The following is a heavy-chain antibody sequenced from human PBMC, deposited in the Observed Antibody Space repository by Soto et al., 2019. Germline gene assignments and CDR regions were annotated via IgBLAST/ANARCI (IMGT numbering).Heavy chain of an antibody. D-gene: IGHD1-26*01. CDR3: ARVDDYYHNLVGS. Sequence: SETLSLTCTVSGGSISSYYWSWIRQPPGKGLEWIGYIYYSGSTNYNPSLKSRVTISVDTSKNQFSLKLSSVTAADTAVYYCARVDDYYHNLVGSWGQGSPVTVSS. CDR2: IYYSGST. V-gene: IGHV4-59*01. CDR1: GGSISSYY. J-gene: IGHJ5*01.